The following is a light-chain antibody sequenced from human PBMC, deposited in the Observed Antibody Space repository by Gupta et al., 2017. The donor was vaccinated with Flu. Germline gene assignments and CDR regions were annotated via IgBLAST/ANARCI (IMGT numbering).Light chain of an antibody. CDR1: TLPNQY. CDR3: QSVDSSGTMV. CDR2: KDT. V-gene: IGLV3-25*02. J-gene: IGLJ2*01. Sequence: SSDLTQSPSLSVSPAQTARIICSGDTLPNQYVFWYQQKSGQAPVLLIYKDTQRPSGIPGRISGSTSGTTVTLTISAVQAEDEADYYCQSVDSSGTMVFGGGTKLTVL.